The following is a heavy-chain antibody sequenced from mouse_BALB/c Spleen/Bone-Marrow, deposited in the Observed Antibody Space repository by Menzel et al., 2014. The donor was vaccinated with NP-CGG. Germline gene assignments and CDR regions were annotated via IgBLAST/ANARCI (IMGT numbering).Heavy chain of an antibody. V-gene: IGHV1-4*01. CDR1: GYTFTTYT. Sequence: QVQLQQSGAELARPGASVKMSCRASGYTFTTYTVHWVKQRPGQGLEWIGYINPSSDYTNYNQKFKDKATLTADKSSSTAYMQLGSLTSEDSAVYYCARRGVYDYPWFVYWGQGTLVTVSA. CDR3: ARRGVYDYPWFVY. J-gene: IGHJ3*01. CDR2: INPSSDYT. D-gene: IGHD2-4*01.